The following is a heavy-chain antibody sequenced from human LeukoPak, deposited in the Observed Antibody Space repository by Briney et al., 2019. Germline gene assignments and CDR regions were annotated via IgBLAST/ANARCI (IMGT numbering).Heavy chain of an antibody. V-gene: IGHV4-30-2*01. J-gene: IGHJ4*02. CDR3: ARGDYYDSSGYYYLDY. Sequence: PSETLSLTCAVYGGSFSGYSWSWIRQPPGKGLEWIGYIYHSGSTYYNPSLKSRVTISVDRSKNQFSLKLSSVTAADTAVYYCARGDYYDSSGYYYLDYWGQGTLVTVSS. D-gene: IGHD3-22*01. CDR2: IYHSGST. CDR1: GGSFSGYS.